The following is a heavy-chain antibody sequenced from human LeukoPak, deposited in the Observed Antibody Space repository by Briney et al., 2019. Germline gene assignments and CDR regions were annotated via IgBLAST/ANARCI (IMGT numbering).Heavy chain of an antibody. D-gene: IGHD6-19*01. V-gene: IGHV4-34*01. CDR2: INHSGST. CDR1: GGSFSGYY. J-gene: IGHJ4*02. Sequence: SETLSLTCAVYGGSFSGYYWSWIRQPPGKGLEWIGEINHSGSTNYNPSLKSRVTISVDTSKNQFSLKLSSVTAADTAVYYCARQHSSGWYILDYWGQGTLVTVSS. CDR3: ARQHSSGWYILDY.